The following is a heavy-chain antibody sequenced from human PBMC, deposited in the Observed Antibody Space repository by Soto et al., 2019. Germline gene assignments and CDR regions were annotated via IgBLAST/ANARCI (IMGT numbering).Heavy chain of an antibody. J-gene: IGHJ4*02. Sequence: QVQLVQSGAEVKKPGSSVKVSCKASGGTFSSYAISWVRQAPGQGLEWMGGIIPIFGTANYAQKFQGRVTITADKSTSTADMELSSLRSEDTAVYYCARAGQGGRQQLVPFDYWGQGTLVTVSS. CDR1: GGTFSSYA. CDR3: ARAGQGGRQQLVPFDY. V-gene: IGHV1-69*06. CDR2: IIPIFGTA. D-gene: IGHD6-13*01.